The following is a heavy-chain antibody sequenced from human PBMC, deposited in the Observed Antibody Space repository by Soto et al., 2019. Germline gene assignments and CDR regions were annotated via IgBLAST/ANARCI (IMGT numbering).Heavy chain of an antibody. Sequence: GGSLRLPCVGSECTCSTYSINWVLQAPGKGLEWVSSISSRSDIYYADSVKGRFTISRDNAKSSVSLQMTSLRAEDTAVYYCAREYTAWPLAYGLDVWGQGTTVTVS. CDR1: ECTCSTYS. D-gene: IGHD2-2*02. CDR2: ISSRSDI. V-gene: IGHV3-21*01. CDR3: AREYTAWPLAYGLDV. J-gene: IGHJ6*02.